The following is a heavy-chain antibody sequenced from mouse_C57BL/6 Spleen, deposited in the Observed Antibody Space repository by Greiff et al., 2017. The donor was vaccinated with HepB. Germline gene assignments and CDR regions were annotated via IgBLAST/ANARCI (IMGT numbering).Heavy chain of an antibody. CDR2: INYDGSST. D-gene: IGHD2-5*01. Sequence: DVQLVESEGGLVQPGSSMKLSCTASGFTFSDYYMAWVRQVPEKGLEWVANINYDGSSTYYLDSLKSRFIISRDNAKNILYLQMSSLKSEDTATYYCARNSNYDHYFDYWGQGTTLTVSS. V-gene: IGHV5-16*01. CDR1: GFTFSDYY. J-gene: IGHJ2*01. CDR3: ARNSNYDHYFDY.